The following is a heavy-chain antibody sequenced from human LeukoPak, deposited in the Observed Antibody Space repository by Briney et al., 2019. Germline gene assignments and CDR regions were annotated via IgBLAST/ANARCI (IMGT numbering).Heavy chain of an antibody. Sequence: ASETLSLTCTVSGGSISSYYWSWIRQPPGKGLEWIGHIYYSGSTNYNPSLKSRVTISVDTSKNQFSLKLSSVTAADTAVYYCARRDSSSYRGAFDIWGQGTMVTVSS. V-gene: IGHV4-59*08. CDR1: GGSISSYY. J-gene: IGHJ3*02. CDR2: IYYSGST. D-gene: IGHD6-6*01. CDR3: ARRDSSSYRGAFDI.